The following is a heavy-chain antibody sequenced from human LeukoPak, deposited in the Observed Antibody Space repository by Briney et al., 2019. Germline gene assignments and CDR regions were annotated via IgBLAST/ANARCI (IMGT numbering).Heavy chain of an antibody. CDR1: GGSISSYY. CDR2: IYTSGST. Sequence: SETLSLTCTVSGGSISSYYWSWIRQPAGKGLGWIGRIYTSGSTNYNPSLKSRVTMSVDTSKNQFSLKLSSVTAADTAVYYCARAPPSKVTNYYYMDVWGKGTTVTVSS. CDR3: ARAPPSKVTNYYYMDV. V-gene: IGHV4-4*07. J-gene: IGHJ6*03. D-gene: IGHD4-11*01.